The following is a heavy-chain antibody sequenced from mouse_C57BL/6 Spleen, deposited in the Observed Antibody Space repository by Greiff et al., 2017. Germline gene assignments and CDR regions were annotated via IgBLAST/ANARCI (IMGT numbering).Heavy chain of an antibody. J-gene: IGHJ2*01. CDR3: ARRGYGRTFDY. V-gene: IGHV1-26*01. CDR2: INPNNGGT. D-gene: IGHD1-1*01. CDR1: GYTFTDYY. Sequence: VQLQQSGPELVKPGASVKISCKASGYTFTDYYMNWVKQSHGKSLEWIGDINPNNGGTSYNQKFKGKATLTVDKSSSTAYMELRSLTSEDSAVYYCARRGYGRTFDYWGQGTTLTVSS.